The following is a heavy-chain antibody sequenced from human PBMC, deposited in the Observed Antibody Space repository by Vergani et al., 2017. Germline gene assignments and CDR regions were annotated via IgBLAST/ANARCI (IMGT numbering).Heavy chain of an antibody. J-gene: IGHJ3*02. CDR2: IGTAGDT. V-gene: IGHV3-13*01. D-gene: IGHD3-10*01. Sequence: EVQLLESGGGLVQPGGSLRLSCAASGFTFSSYDMHWVRQATGKGLEWVSAIGTAGDTYYPGSVKGRFTISRENAKNSLYLQMNSLRAGDTAVYYCARGGDYYGSGSKFDDAFDIWGQGTMVTVSS. CDR1: GFTFSSYD. CDR3: ARGGDYYGSGSKFDDAFDI.